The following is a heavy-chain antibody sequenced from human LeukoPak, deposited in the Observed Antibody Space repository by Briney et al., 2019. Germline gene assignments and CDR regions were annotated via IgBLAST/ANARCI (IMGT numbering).Heavy chain of an antibody. D-gene: IGHD3-3*01. CDR2: SYSSGST. CDR1: GDPTRSGSFY. J-gene: IGHJ4*02. CDR3: ARGPNSWSGYELDY. Sequence: TLSLTCTVSGDPTRSGSFYWRWIRQPAGKGLEWMVRSYSSGSTDYNPSLKNRSTMSIDRSKKQFSLKLTSVTAADTAVYYCARGPNSWSGYELDYWGQGTLVTVSS. V-gene: IGHV4-61*02.